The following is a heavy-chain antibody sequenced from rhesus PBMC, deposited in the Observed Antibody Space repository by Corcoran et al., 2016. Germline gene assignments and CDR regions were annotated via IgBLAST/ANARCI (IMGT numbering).Heavy chain of an antibody. CDR3: ARDSSGYCSGGVCYGFDD. J-gene: IGHJ4*01. D-gene: IGHD2-8*01. Sequence: QVQLQQWGEGLVKPSETLSLTCAVYGGSISGYYYWSWIRQPPGKGLEWIGNIYGNSASTNYNPSLKNRVTISKDTSKNQFSLKLSSVTAADTAVYYCARDSSGYCSGGVCYGFDDWGQGVLVTVSS. V-gene: IGHV4-73*01. CDR2: IYGNSAST. CDR1: GGSISGYYY.